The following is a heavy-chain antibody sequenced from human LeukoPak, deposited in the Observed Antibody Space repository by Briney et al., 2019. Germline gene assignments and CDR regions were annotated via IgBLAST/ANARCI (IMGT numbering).Heavy chain of an antibody. CDR1: GFSVSSNY. V-gene: IGHV3-53*01. CDR3: ARHDRGGATVPSDYYYYMDV. Sequence: GGSLRLSCVASGFSVSSNYLSWVRQAPGKGLDWVSVIYSGGRTYYADSVEGRCTISRDNSKNTLYLQMDSLRTDDPAVYYSARHDRGGATVPSDYYYYMDVWGKGTAVTVSS. D-gene: IGHD4-17*01. CDR2: IYSGGRT. J-gene: IGHJ6*03.